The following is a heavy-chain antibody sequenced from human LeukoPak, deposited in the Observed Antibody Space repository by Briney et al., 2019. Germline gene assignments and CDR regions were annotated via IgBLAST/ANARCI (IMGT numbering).Heavy chain of an antibody. CDR1: RGPFSSYS. CDR3: ASSSWYGDY. J-gene: IGHJ4*02. CDR2: ISAYNVHT. Sequence: ASVNVFCKASRGPFSSYSISCVRQPPRQGFEEMVWISAYNVHTNYAQKLQERLNITTHTSTNRVYMELRSLRAEETAVYYCASSSWYGDYWGEGTLVTVSS. D-gene: IGHD6-13*01. V-gene: IGHV1-18*01.